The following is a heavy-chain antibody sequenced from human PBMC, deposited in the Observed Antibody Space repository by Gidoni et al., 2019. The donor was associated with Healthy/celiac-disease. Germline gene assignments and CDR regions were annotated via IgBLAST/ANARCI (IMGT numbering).Heavy chain of an antibody. J-gene: IGHJ3*02. Sequence: EVQLLESGGGLVQPGGSLRLSCAASGFTFSSYAMSWVPQAPGKGLEWVSAISGSGGSTYYADSVKGRFTISRDNSKNTLYLQMNSLRAEDTAVYYCAKYGVDIVVVPAATSFFDAFDIWGQGTMVTVSS. CDR2: ISGSGGST. V-gene: IGHV3-23*01. D-gene: IGHD2-2*03. CDR3: AKYGVDIVVVPAATSFFDAFDI. CDR1: GFTFSSYA.